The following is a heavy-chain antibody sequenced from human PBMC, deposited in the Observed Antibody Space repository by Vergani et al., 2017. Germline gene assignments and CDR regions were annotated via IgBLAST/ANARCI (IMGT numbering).Heavy chain of an antibody. V-gene: IGHV3-11*01. D-gene: IGHD3-9*01. CDR2: ISSSGSTI. J-gene: IGHJ6*03. CDR1: GFTFSDYY. Sequence: QVQLVESGGGLVKPGGPLRLSCAASGFTFSDYYISWIRQAPGTGLEWVSYISSSGSTIYYADSVKGRFTISRDNAKNSLYLQMNSLRAEDPAVYYCAKDALLYFDWPNECCDYMDVWGKGSTVTVSS. CDR3: AKDALLYFDWPNECCDYMDV.